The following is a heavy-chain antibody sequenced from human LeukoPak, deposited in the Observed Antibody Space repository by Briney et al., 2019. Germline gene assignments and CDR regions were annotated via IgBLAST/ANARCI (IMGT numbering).Heavy chain of an antibody. CDR3: ARGCSGGSCYSEPLDP. V-gene: IGHV4-30-4*01. CDR2: IYYSGST. CDR1: GGSISSGDYY. D-gene: IGHD2-15*01. Sequence: PSQTLSLTCTVSGGSISSGDYYWSWIRQPPGTGLEWLGYIYYSGSTYYNPSLKSRVTISVDTSKNQFSLKLSSVTAADTAVYYCARGCSGGSCYSEPLDPWGQGTLVTVSS. J-gene: IGHJ5*02.